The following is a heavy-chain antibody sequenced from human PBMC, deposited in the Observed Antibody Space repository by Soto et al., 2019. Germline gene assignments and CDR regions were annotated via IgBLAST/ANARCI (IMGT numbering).Heavy chain of an antibody. D-gene: IGHD1-26*01. Sequence: QVQLVQSAPELTKPGASVKVSCRVSGHISGHYGISWVRLRAGQGLEWMGWISAHRGHTNYSHKFRGRVTMTTEPSTATVSMGLTNRLSDDTAVYFCARDRDQWDERFCENWGQATLVTVSS. CDR1: GHISGHYG. J-gene: IGHJ4*02. V-gene: IGHV1-18*01. CDR2: ISAHRGHT. CDR3: ARDRDQWDERFCEN.